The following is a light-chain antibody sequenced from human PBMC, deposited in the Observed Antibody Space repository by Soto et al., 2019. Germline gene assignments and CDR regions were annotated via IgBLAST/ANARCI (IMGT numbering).Light chain of an antibody. CDR3: QQYNNWPPERT. J-gene: IGKJ1*01. Sequence: EIVMTQSPATLSVSPGERATLSCSASQSVGSNLAWYQQKPGQAHRLLIYGASTRATGIPARFSGSGSGTEFTLTISSLQSEDFAIYFCQQYNNWPPERTFGQGTKVEIK. CDR2: GAS. V-gene: IGKV3-15*01. CDR1: QSVGSN.